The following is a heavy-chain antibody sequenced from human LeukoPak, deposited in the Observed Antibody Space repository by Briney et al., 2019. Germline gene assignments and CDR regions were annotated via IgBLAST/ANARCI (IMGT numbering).Heavy chain of an antibody. J-gene: IGHJ4*02. CDR3: ARDRDWGCSYCSY. V-gene: IGHV3-33*01. Sequence: PGRSLRLSCAASGFTFSSYGMHWVLQAPGKGLEWVAVIWFDGSNKYYADSVKGRFTISRDNSKNTLYLQMNSLRAEDTAVYYCARDRDWGCSYCSYWGQGTLVTVSS. CDR2: IWFDGSNK. D-gene: IGHD7-27*01. CDR1: GFTFSSYG.